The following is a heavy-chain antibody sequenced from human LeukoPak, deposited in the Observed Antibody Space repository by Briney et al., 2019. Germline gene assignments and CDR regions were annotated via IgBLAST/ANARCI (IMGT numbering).Heavy chain of an antibody. D-gene: IGHD3-10*01. CDR1: GGSFSGYY. CDR3: ARLYGSGSYYYYMDV. J-gene: IGHJ6*03. CDR2: INHSGST. Sequence: SETLSLTCAVYGGSFSGYYWSWIRQPPGKGLEWIGEINHSGSTNYNPSLKSRVTISVDTSKNQFSLKLSSVTAADTAVYYCARLYGSGSYYYYMDVWGKGTTVTVSS. V-gene: IGHV4-34*01.